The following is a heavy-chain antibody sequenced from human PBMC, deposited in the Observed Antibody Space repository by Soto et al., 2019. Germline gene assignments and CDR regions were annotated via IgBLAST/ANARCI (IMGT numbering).Heavy chain of an antibody. D-gene: IGHD3-9*01. J-gene: IGHJ3*02. CDR1: GYSFTSYW. CDR3: ARLSGDILTGDAFDI. V-gene: IGHV5-51*01. Sequence: GESLKISCKGSGYSFTSYWIGWVRQMPGKGLEWMGIIYPGDSDTRYSPSFQGQVTISADKSISTAYLQWSSLKASDTAMYYCARLSGDILTGDAFDIWGQGTMVTVSS. CDR2: IYPGDSDT.